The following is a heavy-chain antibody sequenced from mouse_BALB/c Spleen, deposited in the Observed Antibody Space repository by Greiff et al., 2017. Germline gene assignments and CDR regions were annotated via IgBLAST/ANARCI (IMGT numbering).Heavy chain of an antibody. V-gene: IGHV5-17*02. J-gene: IGHJ3*01. CDR1: GFTFSSFG. CDR2: ISSGSSTI. CDR3: ARSFYGNYIAY. Sequence: EVKVVESGGGLVQPGGSRKLSCAASGFTFSSFGMHWVRQAPEKGLEWVAYISSGSSTIYYADTVKGRFTISRDNPKNTLFLQMTSLRSEDTAMYYCARSFYGNYIAYWGQGTLVTVSA. D-gene: IGHD2-1*01.